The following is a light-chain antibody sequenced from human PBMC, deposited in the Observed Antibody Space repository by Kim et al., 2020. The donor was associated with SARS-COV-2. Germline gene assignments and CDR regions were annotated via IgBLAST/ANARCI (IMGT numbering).Light chain of an antibody. J-gene: IGKJ3*01. CDR1: QSISRN. V-gene: IGKV1-39*01. Sequence: VGDRVTIRSRKSQSISRNVKWYHQKPGRARKLLKADASTLEGGVTSRFSGSGYETDVTLTISSRQPEDFATYCWQQSYITRFTFGPGTKGEIK. CDR3: QQSYITRFT. CDR2: DAS.